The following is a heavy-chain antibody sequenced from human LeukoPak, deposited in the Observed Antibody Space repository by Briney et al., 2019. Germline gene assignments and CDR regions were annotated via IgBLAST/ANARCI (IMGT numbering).Heavy chain of an antibody. CDR1: GFTFSDYE. CDR3: ARDGYGDYVAFDI. J-gene: IGHJ3*02. V-gene: IGHV4-34*01. D-gene: IGHD4-17*01. Sequence: GSLRLSCAASGFTFSDYEMNWVRQSPGKGLEWIGEINHSGSTNYNPSLKSRVTISVDTSKNQFSLKLSSVTAADTAVYYCARDGYGDYVAFDIWGQGTMVTVSS. CDR2: INHSGST.